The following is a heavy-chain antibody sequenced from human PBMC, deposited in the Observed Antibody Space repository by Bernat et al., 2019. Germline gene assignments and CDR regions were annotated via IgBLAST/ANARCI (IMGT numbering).Heavy chain of an antibody. J-gene: IGHJ4*02. CDR2: ISGSGSNK. CDR1: GFSFSSFE. V-gene: IGHV3-48*03. Sequence: EVQLVESGGGLVQPGGSLRLSCAASGFSFSSFEMNWVRQAPGKGLEWVSYISGSGSNKDYADSVKGRFTISRDNPKNSLYLQMDSLRAEDTAVHYCAREMVTSGFDYWGQGTLVTVSS. CDR3: AREMVTSGFDY. D-gene: IGHD5-18*01.